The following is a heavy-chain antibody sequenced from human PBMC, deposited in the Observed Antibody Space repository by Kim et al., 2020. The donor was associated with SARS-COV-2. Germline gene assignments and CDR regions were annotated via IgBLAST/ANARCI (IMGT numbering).Heavy chain of an antibody. V-gene: IGHV3-48*02. D-gene: IGHD3-3*01. CDR2: ISSSSSTI. J-gene: IGHJ4*02. CDR3: ARDHTLYVFWGGYYFVEKYYFGY. CDR1: GFTFSSYS. Sequence: GGSLRLSCAASGFTFSSYSMNWVRQAPGKGLEWVSYISSSSSTIYYADSVKGRFTISRDNAKNSLYLQMNSLRDEDTALYYCARDHTLYVFWGGYYFVEKYYFGYWGQGTLVTVSS.